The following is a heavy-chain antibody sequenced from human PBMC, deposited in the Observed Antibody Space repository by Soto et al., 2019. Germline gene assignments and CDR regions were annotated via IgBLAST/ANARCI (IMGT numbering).Heavy chain of an antibody. CDR1: GFTFSSYW. Sequence: EVQLVESGGGLVQPGGSLRLSCAASGFTFSSYWMHWVRQAAGKGLVWVSRINSDGSSTTYADSVKGRFTISRDNAKNTLYLQMNSLRAEDTAVYYCARGYSGSYRADYWGRGTLVAVST. CDR2: INSDGSST. J-gene: IGHJ4*02. D-gene: IGHD1-26*01. CDR3: ARGYSGSYRADY. V-gene: IGHV3-74*03.